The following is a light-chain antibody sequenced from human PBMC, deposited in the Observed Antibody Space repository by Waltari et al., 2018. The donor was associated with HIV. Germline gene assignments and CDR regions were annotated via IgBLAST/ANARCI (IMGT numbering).Light chain of an antibody. Sequence: QSALTQPASVSGSPGQSITISCTGTSSDVGRYNYVSWYQHHPGTAPKLMIYEVLTRPSGMSTLFSGSKSGNTASLTISGLQAEDEADYYCSSYTINNDYVFGTGTRVTVL. CDR1: SSDVGRYNY. V-gene: IGLV2-14*01. CDR2: EVL. J-gene: IGLJ1*01. CDR3: SSYTINNDYV.